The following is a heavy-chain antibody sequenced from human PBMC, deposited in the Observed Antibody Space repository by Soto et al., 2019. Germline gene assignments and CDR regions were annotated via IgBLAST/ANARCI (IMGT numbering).Heavy chain of an antibody. CDR2: IFSSGST. D-gene: IGHD2-21*02. Sequence: SETLSLTCTVSGGSITDYSWVWIRQPAGKGLEWIGRIFSSGSTNYNPSLKGRITMSLDTSKNQFSLKLNSATATDTAVYFCARDQGVVATADNWFDPWGQGILVTVSS. CDR3: ARDQGVVATADNWFDP. CDR1: GGSITDYS. V-gene: IGHV4-4*07. J-gene: IGHJ5*02.